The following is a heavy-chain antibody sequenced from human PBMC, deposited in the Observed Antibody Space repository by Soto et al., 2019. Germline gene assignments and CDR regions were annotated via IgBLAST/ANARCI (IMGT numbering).Heavy chain of an antibody. Sequence: PSETLSLTCAVYGGSFSGYYWSWIRQPPGKGLEWIGEINHSGSTNYNPSLKSRVTISVDTSKNQFSLKLSSVTAADTAVYYCARGSVSYYYGSGSYYFDYWGQGTLVTVSS. CDR2: INHSGST. D-gene: IGHD3-10*01. V-gene: IGHV4-34*01. CDR1: GGSFSGYY. CDR3: ARGSVSYYYGSGSYYFDY. J-gene: IGHJ4*02.